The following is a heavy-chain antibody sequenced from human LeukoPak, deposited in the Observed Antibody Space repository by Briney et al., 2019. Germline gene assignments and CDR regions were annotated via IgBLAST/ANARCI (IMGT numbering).Heavy chain of an antibody. CDR2: IYSGGST. CDR1: GFTVSSNY. D-gene: IGHD6-6*01. J-gene: IGHJ6*03. Sequence: PGGSLRLSCAASGFTVSSNYMSWVRQAPGKGLEWVSVIYSGGSTYYADSVKGRFTISRDNSKNTLYLQMNSLRAEDTAVYYCARHLIMAARPPLAYYYYYMDVWGKGTTVTVSS. V-gene: IGHV3-53*01. CDR3: ARHLIMAARPPLAYYYYYMDV.